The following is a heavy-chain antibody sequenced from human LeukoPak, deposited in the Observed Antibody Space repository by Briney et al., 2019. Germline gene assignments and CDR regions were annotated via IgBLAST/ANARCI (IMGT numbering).Heavy chain of an antibody. Sequence: PGGSLRLSCAASGFTFSNAWMSWVRQAPGKGLEWVGRIKSKTDGGTTDYAAPVKGRFTISRDDSKNTLYLQMNSLKTEGTAVYYCTTTSIAVAGPFDYWGQGTLVTVSS. CDR3: TTTSIAVAGPFDY. CDR1: GFTFSNAW. J-gene: IGHJ4*02. D-gene: IGHD6-19*01. CDR2: IKSKTDGGTT. V-gene: IGHV3-15*01.